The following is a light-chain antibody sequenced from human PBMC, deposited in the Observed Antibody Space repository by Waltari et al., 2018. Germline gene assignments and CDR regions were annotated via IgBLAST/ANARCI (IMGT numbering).Light chain of an antibody. V-gene: IGKV1-5*03. CDR2: QAS. CDR1: QTIDRW. CDR3: QQYRTFPWT. Sequence: DIQMTQSPSTLSASVGDRAIITCRASQTIDRWFAWYQHIPGKAPKLLISQASLLESGVPSRFSGSGSATEFSLTITTLQPDDFATYYCQQYRTFPWTFGQGTTVDSK. J-gene: IGKJ1*01.